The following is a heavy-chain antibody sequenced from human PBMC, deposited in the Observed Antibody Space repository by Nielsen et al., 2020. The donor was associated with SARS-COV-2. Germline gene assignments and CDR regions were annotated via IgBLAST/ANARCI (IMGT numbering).Heavy chain of an antibody. CDR2: IKQDGSEK. Sequence: GALRLSCAASGFTFSSYWMSWVRQAPGKGLEWVANIKQDGSEKYYVDSVKGRFTISRDNAKNSLYLQMNSLRAEDTAVYYCARGYSSGWYGGCDAFDIWGQGTMVTVSS. CDR3: ARGYSSGWYGGCDAFDI. CDR1: GFTFSSYW. V-gene: IGHV3-7*01. D-gene: IGHD6-19*01. J-gene: IGHJ3*02.